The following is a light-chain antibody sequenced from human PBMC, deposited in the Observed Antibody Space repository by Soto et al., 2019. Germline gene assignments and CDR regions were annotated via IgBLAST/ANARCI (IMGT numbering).Light chain of an antibody. CDR3: QQYSDPPPVT. V-gene: IGKV3-20*01. Sequence: ENVLTQSPGTLSLSPGERATLSCRASQRVTSASLAWYQLRPGQPPRLLIYGASLRATGIPDRFSGSGSGTDFTLTISRLEPEDSAVYYCQQYSDPPPVTFGGGTKVEIK. CDR2: GAS. CDR1: QRVTSAS. J-gene: IGKJ4*01.